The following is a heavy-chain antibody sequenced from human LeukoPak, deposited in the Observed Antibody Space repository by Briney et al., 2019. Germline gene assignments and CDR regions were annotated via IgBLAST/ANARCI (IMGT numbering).Heavy chain of an antibody. CDR1: RFTFSSFD. V-gene: IGHV3-30*02. D-gene: IGHD3-22*01. CDR3: ARQIGESIDY. Sequence: GGSLRLSCAASRFTFSSFDMHWVRQAPGKGLEWVTFIRFDGSNKYYADSVKGRFTISRDNSKNTLYLQMSSLRPEDTAVYYCARQIGESIDYWGQGTLVTVSS. CDR2: IRFDGSNK. J-gene: IGHJ4*02.